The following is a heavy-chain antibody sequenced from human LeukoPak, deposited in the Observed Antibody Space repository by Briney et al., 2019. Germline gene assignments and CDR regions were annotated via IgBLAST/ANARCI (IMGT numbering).Heavy chain of an antibody. CDR2: ISYDGTNK. D-gene: IGHD3/OR15-3a*01. CDR1: GFTFSSYG. Sequence: GGSLRLSCAASGFTFSSYGMHWVRQAPGKGLEWVAVISYDGTNKYYADSVKGRFTISRDNSKNTLYLQMNSLRVEDTAVYYCARSAPDWVRAFDIWGQGTMVTVSS. CDR3: ARSAPDWVRAFDI. V-gene: IGHV3-30*03. J-gene: IGHJ3*02.